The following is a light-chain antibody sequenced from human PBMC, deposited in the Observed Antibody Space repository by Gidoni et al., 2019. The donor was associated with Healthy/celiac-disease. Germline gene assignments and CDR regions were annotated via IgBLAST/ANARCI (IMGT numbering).Light chain of an antibody. V-gene: IGKV3-11*01. Sequence: VFTQSPATLSWSPGERATLPCRSSQSVSSYLTWYQQKPGQAPRLLIDDASNRATGITARLSGSGSGTDVTLIISSLVPEDFAVYYCQQRSNWPPVTFGGGTKVEIK. CDR1: QSVSSY. CDR3: QQRSNWPPVT. J-gene: IGKJ4*01. CDR2: DAS.